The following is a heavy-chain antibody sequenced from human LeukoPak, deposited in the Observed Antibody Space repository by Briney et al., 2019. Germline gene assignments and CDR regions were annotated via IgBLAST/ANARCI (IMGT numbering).Heavy chain of an antibody. CDR1: GGSISSYY. Sequence: PSETLSLTCTVSGGSISSYYWNWIRQPPGKGLEWIGEINHTGSTDYNPSLKSRVTISVDTSKNQFSLKLSSVTAADTAVYYCARQSGSRSYPGGYYYYYMDVWGKGTTVTISS. CDR2: INHTGST. V-gene: IGHV4-34*01. D-gene: IGHD3-10*01. J-gene: IGHJ6*03. CDR3: ARQSGSRSYPGGYYYYYMDV.